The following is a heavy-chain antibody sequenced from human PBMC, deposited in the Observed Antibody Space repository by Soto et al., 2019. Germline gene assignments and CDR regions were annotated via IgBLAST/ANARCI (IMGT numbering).Heavy chain of an antibody. CDR3: ARRIALSGTAGAPGD. CDR2: IYQTGTT. Sequence: QVQLQESGPGLVKPSGTLSLTCGVSRGSVSSNNWWTWVRQPPGKGLEWIGEIYQTGTTNYNPSFQSRVTISLDKSNNHFSLKLNSVTAADTAVYYCARRIALSGTAGAPGDWGQGTLVIVSS. CDR1: RGSVSSNNW. V-gene: IGHV4-4*02. D-gene: IGHD6-19*01. J-gene: IGHJ4*02.